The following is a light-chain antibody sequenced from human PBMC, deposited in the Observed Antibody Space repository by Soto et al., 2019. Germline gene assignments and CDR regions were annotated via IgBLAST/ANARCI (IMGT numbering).Light chain of an antibody. CDR2: GAS. J-gene: IGKJ1*01. V-gene: IGKV3-20*01. CDR3: QQYDSSPKT. CDR1: QSISSSF. Sequence: IVLTQSPGTLSLSPGERATLSCRASQSISSSFLAWYQQRPGQSPRLIIYGASSRATGIPDRFSGSGSGTDFTLTISRLEPEDFAVYYCQQYDSSPKTFGQGTKVDIK.